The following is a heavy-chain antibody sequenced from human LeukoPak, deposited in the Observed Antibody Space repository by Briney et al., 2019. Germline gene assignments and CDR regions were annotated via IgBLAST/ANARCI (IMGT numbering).Heavy chain of an antibody. CDR3: ARGPIGLRAFDI. D-gene: IGHD2/OR15-2a*01. CDR1: GGSFSGYY. CDR2: INHSGST. J-gene: IGHJ3*02. V-gene: IGHV4-34*01. Sequence: SETLSLTCAVYGGSFSGYYWSWIRQPPGKGLEWIGEINHSGSTNYNPSLKSRVTILVDTSKNQFSLKLSSVTAADTAVYYCARGPIGLRAFDIWGQGTMVTVSS.